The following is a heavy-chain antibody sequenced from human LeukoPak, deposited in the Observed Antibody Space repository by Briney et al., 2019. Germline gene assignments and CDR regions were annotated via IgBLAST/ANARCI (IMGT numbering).Heavy chain of an antibody. D-gene: IGHD4-23*01. J-gene: IGHJ4*02. V-gene: IGHV1-69*13. CDR1: GGTFISYA. Sequence: ASVKVSCKASGGTFISYAISWVRQAPGQGLEWMGGIIPIFGTANYAQKFQGRVTITADESTSTAYMELSSLRSEDTAVYYCARVGGGKSFYPLDYWGQGTLVTVSS. CDR2: IIPIFGTA. CDR3: ARVGGGKSFYPLDY.